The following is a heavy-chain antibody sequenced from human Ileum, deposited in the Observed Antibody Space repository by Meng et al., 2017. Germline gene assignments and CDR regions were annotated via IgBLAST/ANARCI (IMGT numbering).Heavy chain of an antibody. D-gene: IGHD3-10*01. CDR1: GGSSSSYY. CDR2: IYYSGST. V-gene: IGHV4-59*01. Sequence: HVQLPESGPGLAKPSVTLSFTCAASGGSSSSYYWSWIRQPPGKGLEWIGYIYYSGSTNYTPSLKSRVTISVDTSKNQFSLKLSSVTAADTAVYYCAGGLTISAFDIWGQGTMVTVSS. J-gene: IGHJ3*02. CDR3: AGGLTISAFDI.